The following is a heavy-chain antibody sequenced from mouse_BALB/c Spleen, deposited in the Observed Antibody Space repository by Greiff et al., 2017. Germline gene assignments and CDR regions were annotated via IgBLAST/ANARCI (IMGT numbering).Heavy chain of an antibody. J-gene: IGHJ3*01. D-gene: IGHD2-2*01. CDR3: ARDGDGYDGFAY. CDR2: IWAGGST. Sequence: VHLVESGPGLVAPSQSLSITCTVSGFSLTSYGVHWVRQPPGKGLEWLGVIWAGGSTNYNSALMSRLSISKDNSKSQVFLKMNSLQTDDTAMYYCARDGDGYDGFAYWGQGTLVTVSA. CDR1: GFSLTSYG. V-gene: IGHV2-9*02.